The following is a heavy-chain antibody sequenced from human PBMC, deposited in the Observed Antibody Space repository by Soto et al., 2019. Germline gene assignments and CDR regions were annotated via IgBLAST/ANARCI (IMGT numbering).Heavy chain of an antibody. J-gene: IGHJ3*02. CDR2: IYYSGST. Sequence: TLSLTCTVPGGSITLGVYSWAWSRHHPGKGLEWIGYIYYSGSTYYNPSLKSRVTISVDTSKNQFSLKLSSVTAADTAVYYCARHGGGILWFGDPLMVFDNWGQGTMVT. V-gene: IGHV4-31*03. D-gene: IGHD3-10*01. CDR3: ARHGGGILWFGDPLMVFDN. CDR1: GGSITLGVYS.